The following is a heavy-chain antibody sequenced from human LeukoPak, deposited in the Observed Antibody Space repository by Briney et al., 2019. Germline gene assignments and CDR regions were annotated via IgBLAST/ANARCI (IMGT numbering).Heavy chain of an antibody. J-gene: IGHJ4*01. CDR3: ARDGTAAGLYFDL. CDR1: GFTFTDYW. CDR2: IQQYGGEK. D-gene: IGHD6-13*01. V-gene: IGHV3-7*01. Sequence: GSLRLSCSVSGFTFTDYWMNWVRQAPGKGLEWVASIQQYGGEKSYVDSVKGRFTISRDNAKNSLYLQMSSLRAEDTAVYYCARDGTAAGLYFDLWGQGTLVTVSS.